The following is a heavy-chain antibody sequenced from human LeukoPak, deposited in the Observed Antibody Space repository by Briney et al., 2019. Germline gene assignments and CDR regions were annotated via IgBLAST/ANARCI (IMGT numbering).Heavy chain of an antibody. CDR1: GFTFSSYP. J-gene: IGHJ4*02. CDR3: AKNTQYSGYYDC. Sequence: GGSLRLSCAASGFTFSSYPMTWVRQAPGKGPEWVSFISDSGGITYYADSVKGRFTISRDNSKNTLYLQMNSQRAEDTAVYYCAKNTQYSGYYDCWGQGTLVAVSS. D-gene: IGHD6-6*01. V-gene: IGHV3-23*01. CDR2: ISDSGGIT.